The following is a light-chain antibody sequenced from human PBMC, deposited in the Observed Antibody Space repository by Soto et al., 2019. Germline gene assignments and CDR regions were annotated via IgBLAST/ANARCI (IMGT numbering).Light chain of an antibody. CDR3: QQYGNSRT. J-gene: IGKJ1*01. Sequence: EIVMTQSPATLSVSPGERATLSCRASQSVGSNLAWYQQKPGQAPRLLIYGASTRATGIPARFSGSGSGTDFTLTISLLAPEVVAFYYCQQYGNSRTFGQGTKVEIK. CDR1: QSVGSN. CDR2: GAS. V-gene: IGKV3-15*01.